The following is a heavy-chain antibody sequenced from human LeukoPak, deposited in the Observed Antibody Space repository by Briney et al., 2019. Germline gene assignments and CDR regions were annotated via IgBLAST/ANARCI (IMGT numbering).Heavy chain of an antibody. D-gene: IGHD6-13*01. Sequence: SETLSLTCAVYGGSFSGYYWSWIRQPPGKGLEWIGEINHSGSTNYNPPLKSRVTMSVDTSKNQFSLKLSSVTAADTAVYYCARGAAYYYYYMDVWGKGTTVTVSS. J-gene: IGHJ6*03. CDR3: ARGAAYYYYYMDV. CDR1: GGSFSGYY. V-gene: IGHV4-34*01. CDR2: INHSGST.